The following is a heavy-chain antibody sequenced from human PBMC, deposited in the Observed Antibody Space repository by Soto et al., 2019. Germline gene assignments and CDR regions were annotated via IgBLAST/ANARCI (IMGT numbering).Heavy chain of an antibody. V-gene: IGHV1-8*02. D-gene: IGHD6-19*01. Sequence: ASVKVSCKASGYTFTSYGINWVRQATGQGLEWMGWMNPNSGNTGYAQKFQGRVTMTRNTSISTAYMELSSLRSEDTAVYYCARVAVAGMIDAFDIWGQGTMVTVSS. CDR2: MNPNSGNT. CDR3: ARVAVAGMIDAFDI. J-gene: IGHJ3*02. CDR1: GYTFTSYG.